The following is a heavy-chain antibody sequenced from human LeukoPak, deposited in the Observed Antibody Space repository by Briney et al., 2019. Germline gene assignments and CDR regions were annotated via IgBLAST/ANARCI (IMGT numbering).Heavy chain of an antibody. J-gene: IGHJ4*02. D-gene: IGHD1-26*01. V-gene: IGHV1-18*01. CDR1: GYTFTSYG. CDR2: ISAYNGNT. Sequence: GASVNVSCKASGYTFTSYGISWVRQAPGQGLEWMGWISAYNGNTNYAQKVKGRVTMTTDTSTSTAYMELRSLRSDDTAVYYCARLSGLGPDSPWELDRWGQGTLVPVSS. CDR3: ARLSGLGPDSPWELDR.